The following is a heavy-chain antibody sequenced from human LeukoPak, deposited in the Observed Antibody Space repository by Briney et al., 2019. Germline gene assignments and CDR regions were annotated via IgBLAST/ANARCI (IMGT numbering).Heavy chain of an antibody. CDR3: ATPVAANYYYGMDV. CDR1: GYSVTNSW. J-gene: IGHJ6*02. Sequence: GESLKISCKGSGYSVTNSWIGWVRQMPGKGLEWMGIIYPGDSDTRYNSSFQGQVTISADKSISTAYLQWSSLKASDTAMYYCATPVAANYYYGMDVWGQGTTVTVSS. V-gene: IGHV5-51*01. D-gene: IGHD6-19*01. CDR2: IYPGDSDT.